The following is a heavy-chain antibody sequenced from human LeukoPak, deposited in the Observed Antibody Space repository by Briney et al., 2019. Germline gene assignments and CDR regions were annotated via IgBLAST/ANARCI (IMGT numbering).Heavy chain of an antibody. CDR3: ASQIIAAADSFDY. V-gene: IGHV4-34*01. J-gene: IGHJ4*02. Sequence: PSETLSLTCAVYGGSFSGYYWSWIRQPPGKGLEWIGSIYYSGSTYYNPSLKSRVTISVDTSKNQFSLKLSSVTAADTAVYYCASQIIAAADSFDYWGQGTLVTVSS. D-gene: IGHD6-13*01. CDR1: GGSFSGYY. CDR2: IYYSGST.